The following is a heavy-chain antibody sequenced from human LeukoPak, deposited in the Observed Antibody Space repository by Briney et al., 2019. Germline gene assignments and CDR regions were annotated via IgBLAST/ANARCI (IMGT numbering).Heavy chain of an antibody. V-gene: IGHV4-59*08. Sequence: SETLSLTCTVSGGSIGSYYWSWIRQPPGKGLEWIGYIYYSGSTNYNPSLKSRVTISVDTSKNQFSLKLSSVTAADTAVYYCARQRRDSSSWYVIDYWGQGTLVTVSS. CDR1: GGSIGSYY. D-gene: IGHD6-13*01. CDR3: ARQRRDSSSWYVIDY. J-gene: IGHJ4*02. CDR2: IYYSGST.